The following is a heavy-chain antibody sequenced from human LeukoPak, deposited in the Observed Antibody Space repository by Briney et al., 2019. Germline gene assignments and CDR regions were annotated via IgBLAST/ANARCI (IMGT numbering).Heavy chain of an antibody. J-gene: IGHJ6*03. CDR3: ARVAHCSSTSCYLVGDYYYYYMDV. V-gene: IGHV3-23*01. Sequence: SGGSLRLSCAASGFTFSSYAMSWVRQAPGKGLEWVSAISGSGGSTYYADSVKGRFTISRDNAKNSLYLQMNSLRAEDTALYYCARVAHCSSTSCYLVGDYYYYYMDVWGKGTTVTVSS. CDR2: ISGSGGST. D-gene: IGHD2-2*01. CDR1: GFTFSSYA.